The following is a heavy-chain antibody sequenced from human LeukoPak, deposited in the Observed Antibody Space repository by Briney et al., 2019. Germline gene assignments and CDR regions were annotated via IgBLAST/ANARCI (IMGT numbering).Heavy chain of an antibody. CDR2: IKQDGSEK. CDR1: GFTFSSCW. J-gene: IGHJ4*02. V-gene: IGHV3-7*05. CDR3: ASLQVTAAPGMNFDS. D-gene: IGHD6-13*01. Sequence: PGGSLRLSCAAAGFTFSSCWMTWVRQAPGKGLEWVANIKQDGSEKYYVDSVKGRFTISRDNAKNSLYLQMNSLRAEDTAVYYCASLQVTAAPGMNFDSWGQGTLVTVSS.